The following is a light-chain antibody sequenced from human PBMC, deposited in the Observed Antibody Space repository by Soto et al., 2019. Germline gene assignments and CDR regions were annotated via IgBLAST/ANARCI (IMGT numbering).Light chain of an antibody. Sequence: QSGLTQPPSASATPGQTITISCTGTRSNIGNNIVTWYQQLPGAAPKVVVYRTKQRPSGVPDRFSGSKSGTSASLAITGLQPEDEADYYCQSYDSSLSGHVVFGGGTKLTVL. V-gene: IGLV1-44*01. CDR3: QSYDSSLSGHVV. J-gene: IGLJ2*01. CDR1: RSNIGNNI. CDR2: RTK.